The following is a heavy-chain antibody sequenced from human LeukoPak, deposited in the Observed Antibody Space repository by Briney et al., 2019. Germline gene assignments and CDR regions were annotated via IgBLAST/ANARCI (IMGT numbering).Heavy chain of an antibody. J-gene: IGHJ6*02. CDR1: GFTFSNYA. CDR2: ISGSGVNT. Sequence: GGSLRLSCAASGFTFSNYAMSWVRQAPGKGLEWVSGISGSGVNTYYADSVKGRFTISRDNSKNTLYPQMNSLRAEDTAVYYCAKDLAYSNYDLKYGMDVWGQGTTVTVSS. V-gene: IGHV3-23*01. D-gene: IGHD4-11*01. CDR3: AKDLAYSNYDLKYGMDV.